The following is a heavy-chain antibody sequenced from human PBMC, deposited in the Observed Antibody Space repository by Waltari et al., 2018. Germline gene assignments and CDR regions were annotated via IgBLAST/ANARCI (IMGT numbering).Heavy chain of an antibody. J-gene: IGHJ6*02. CDR2: IYYSGST. D-gene: IGHD2-2*01. Sequence: QVQLQESGPGLVKPSQTLSLTCTVSGGSISSGDYYWSWIRQPPGKGLEWIGYIYYSGSTYYNPSLKSRVTRSVDTSKNQFSLKLSSVTAADTAVYYCARDLRGGYCSSTSCYYYYGMDVWGQGTTVTVSS. V-gene: IGHV4-30-4*01. CDR3: ARDLRGGYCSSTSCYYYYGMDV. CDR1: GGSISSGDYY.